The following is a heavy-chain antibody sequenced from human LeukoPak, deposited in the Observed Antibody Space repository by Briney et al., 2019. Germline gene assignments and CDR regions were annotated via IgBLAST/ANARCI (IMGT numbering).Heavy chain of an antibody. CDR2: IYYSGST. CDR3: ARGPRSAARIAVAPLPFDY. J-gene: IGHJ4*02. V-gene: IGHV4-39*07. D-gene: IGHD6-13*01. CDR1: GGSISSSSYY. Sequence: SETLSLTCTVSGGSISSSSYYWGWIRQPPGKGLEWIGSIYYSGSTYYNPSLKSRVTISVDTSKNQFSLKLSSVTAADTAVYYCARGPRSAARIAVAPLPFDYWGQGTLVTVSS.